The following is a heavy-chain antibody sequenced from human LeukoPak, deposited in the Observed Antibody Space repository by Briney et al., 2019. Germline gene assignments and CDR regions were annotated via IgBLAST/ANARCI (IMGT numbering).Heavy chain of an antibody. CDR1: GFTFTTYW. V-gene: IGHV3-7*01. D-gene: IGHD1-26*01. J-gene: IGHJ4*02. Sequence: GGALRLSCAASGFTFTTYWMAWVREAPGKGLEWVANIKGDESAKHQADSVKGRFTISRDNAQNSVYLQMSSLRVEDTAVYYCARDVGGSLDYWGQGTLVTVSS. CDR2: IKGDESAK. CDR3: ARDVGGSLDY.